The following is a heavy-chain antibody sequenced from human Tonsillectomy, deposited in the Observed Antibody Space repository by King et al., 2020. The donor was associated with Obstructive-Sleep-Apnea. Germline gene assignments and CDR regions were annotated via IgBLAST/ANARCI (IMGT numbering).Heavy chain of an antibody. V-gene: IGHV4-59*01. J-gene: IGHJ4*02. CDR1: GGSISSYY. Sequence: VTLQESGPGLVKPSETLSLTCTVSGGSISSYYWSWIRQPPGKGLEWIGYIYYSGSTNYNPSLKSRVTISVDTSKNQFSLKLSSVTAADTAVYYCARGWDYYDSSGYPTYYFDYWGQGTLVTVSS. D-gene: IGHD3-22*01. CDR2: IYYSGST. CDR3: ARGWDYYDSSGYPTYYFDY.